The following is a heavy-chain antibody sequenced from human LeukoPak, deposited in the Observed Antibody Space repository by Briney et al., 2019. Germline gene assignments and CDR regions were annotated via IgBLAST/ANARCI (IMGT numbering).Heavy chain of an antibody. CDR3: ARGEVSSWYDYFQH. V-gene: IGHV1-2*02. D-gene: IGHD6-13*01. CDR1: GYTFTGYY. CDR2: ISPNSGGT. J-gene: IGHJ1*01. Sequence: ASVKVSCKXSGYTFTGYYMHWVRQAPGQGLERMGWISPNSGGTKYAQKFQGRVTMTRDTSISTGDMELSRLRSDDTAVYYCARGEVSSWYDYFQHWGQGSLVTVSS.